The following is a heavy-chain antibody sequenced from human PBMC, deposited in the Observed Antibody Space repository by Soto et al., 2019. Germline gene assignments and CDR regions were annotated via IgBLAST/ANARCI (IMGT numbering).Heavy chain of an antibody. Sequence: QVQLVQSGAEVKKPGASVKVSCKASGYTFTSYDINWVRQATGQGLEWMGWMNPNSGNTGYAQKLQGRVTMTRNTSISTAYMELSSLRSEDTAVYYCARRGYSSSWYYYSYYGMDVWGQGTTVTVSS. D-gene: IGHD6-13*01. CDR3: ARRGYSSSWYYYSYYGMDV. V-gene: IGHV1-8*01. CDR2: MNPNSGNT. J-gene: IGHJ6*02. CDR1: GYTFTSYD.